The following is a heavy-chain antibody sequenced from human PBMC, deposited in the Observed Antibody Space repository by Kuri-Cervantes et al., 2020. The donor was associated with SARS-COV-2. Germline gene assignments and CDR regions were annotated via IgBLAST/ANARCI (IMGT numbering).Heavy chain of an antibody. CDR1: GFTVSSNY. V-gene: IGHV3-53*01. CDR2: IYGGGST. J-gene: IGHJ4*02. D-gene: IGHD5-18*01. CDR3: ARDLSSGLWAFDY. Sequence: GGSLRLSCAASGFTVSSNYMSWVRQAPGKGLEWVSIIYGGGSTYYADSVKGRFTISRDNAKNSLYLQMNSLRAEDTAVYYCARDLSSGLWAFDYWGQGTLVTVSS.